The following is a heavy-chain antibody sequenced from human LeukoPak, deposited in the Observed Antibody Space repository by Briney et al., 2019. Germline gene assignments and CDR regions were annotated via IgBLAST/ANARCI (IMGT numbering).Heavy chain of an antibody. Sequence: ASETLSLTCTVSGGSISNYYWSWIRQPPGKGLEWIGYIHYSGGTNSNPSPKSRVTISVHTSQNQFSLKLTSVTAADTAVYYCARAQLSCRGGSCYPNWFDPWGQGTLVTVSS. D-gene: IGHD2-15*01. CDR3: ARAQLSCRGGSCYPNWFDP. V-gene: IGHV4-59*01. CDR2: IHYSGGT. J-gene: IGHJ5*02. CDR1: GGSISNYY.